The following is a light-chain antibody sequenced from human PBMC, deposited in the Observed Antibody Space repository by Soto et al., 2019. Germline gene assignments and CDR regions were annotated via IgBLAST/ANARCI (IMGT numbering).Light chain of an antibody. J-gene: IGKJ2*01. CDR1: QSVSIK. CDR2: GAS. Sequence: EIVMTQSPATLSVSPGERATLSCRASQSVSIKLAWYQQRPGQAPRLLIYGASTRATGISVRFSGSGSGTEFTLTISSLQSEDFGVYYCQQYNNWPPYTFGQGTKVDIK. V-gene: IGKV3-15*01. CDR3: QQYNNWPPYT.